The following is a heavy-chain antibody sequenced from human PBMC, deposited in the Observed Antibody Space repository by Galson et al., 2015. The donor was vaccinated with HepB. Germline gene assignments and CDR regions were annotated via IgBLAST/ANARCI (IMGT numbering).Heavy chain of an antibody. CDR3: ARDLGIHYYDSSGYYPH. CDR2: ISAYNGNT. D-gene: IGHD3-22*01. CDR1: GYTFTSYG. Sequence: SVKVSCKASGYTFTSYGISWVRQAPGQGLEWMGWISAYNGNTNYAQKLQGRVTMTTDTSTSTAYMELRSLRSDDTAVYYCARDLGIHYYDSSGYYPHWGQGTLVTVSS. J-gene: IGHJ4*02. V-gene: IGHV1-18*04.